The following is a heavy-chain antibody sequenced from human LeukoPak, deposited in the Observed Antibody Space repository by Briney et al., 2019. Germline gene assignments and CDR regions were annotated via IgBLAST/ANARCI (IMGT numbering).Heavy chain of an antibody. CDR3: AQTIKHYDSSGYYFDY. Sequence: SETLSLTCAVYGGSFSGYYWSWIRQPPGKGLEWIGEINHSGSTNYNPSLKSRVTISVDTSKNQFSLKLSSVTAADTAVYYCAQTIKHYDSSGYYFDYWGQGTLVTVSS. V-gene: IGHV4-34*01. J-gene: IGHJ4*02. CDR2: INHSGST. D-gene: IGHD3-22*01. CDR1: GGSFSGYY.